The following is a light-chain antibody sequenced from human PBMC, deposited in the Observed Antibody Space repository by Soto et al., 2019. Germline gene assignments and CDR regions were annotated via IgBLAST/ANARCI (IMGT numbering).Light chain of an antibody. CDR1: SSDVGGYNY. Sequence: QAVLTQPASVSGSPGQSITISCTGTSSDVGGYNYVSWYQQHPGKAPKLMIYEVSNRPSGVSNRFSGSKSGNTASLTISGLQAEDEADYYCSSYTSRVDVFGTGTQLTVL. J-gene: IGLJ1*01. CDR3: SSYTSRVDV. V-gene: IGLV2-14*01. CDR2: EVS.